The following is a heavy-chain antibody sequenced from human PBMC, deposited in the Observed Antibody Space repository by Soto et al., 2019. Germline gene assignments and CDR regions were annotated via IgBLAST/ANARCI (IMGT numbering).Heavy chain of an antibody. CDR2: ISYDGSNK. V-gene: IGHV3-30*18. D-gene: IGHD2-15*01. Sequence: QVQLVESGGGVVQPGRSLRLSCAASGFIFSSYGIHWVRQAPGKGLEWVAVISYDGSNKYYADSVKGRFIISRDNSKNTLYLQMNSLRAEDTAVYYCAKETYSGPLDYWGQGTLVTVSS. CDR3: AKETYSGPLDY. CDR1: GFIFSSYG. J-gene: IGHJ4*02.